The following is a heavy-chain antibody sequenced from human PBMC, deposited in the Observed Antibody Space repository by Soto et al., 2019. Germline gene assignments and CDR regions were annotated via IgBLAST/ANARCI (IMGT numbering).Heavy chain of an antibody. CDR3: AKSIMIFGVPYYGMDV. V-gene: IGHV3-23*01. Sequence: GGSLRLSCAASGFTFSSYAMSWVRQAPGKGLEWVSAISGSGGSTYYADSVKGRFTISRDNSKNTLYLQMNSLRAEDTAVYYCAKSIMIFGVPYYGMDVWGQGTTVTVSS. CDR2: ISGSGGST. D-gene: IGHD3-3*01. J-gene: IGHJ6*02. CDR1: GFTFSSYA.